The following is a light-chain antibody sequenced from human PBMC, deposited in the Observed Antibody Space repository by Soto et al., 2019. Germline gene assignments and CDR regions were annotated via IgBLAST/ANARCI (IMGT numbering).Light chain of an antibody. CDR2: DAS. V-gene: IGKV3-11*01. Sequence: EMLMTQSPATLSVSPGERVSLSCWASQSVTNKLAWYQQRPGQPPRLLLYDASNRAIGIPARFSGSGSGTDFTLTISSLEPEDFAVYYCQQRSNWPLTFGGGTKVDIK. J-gene: IGKJ4*01. CDR3: QQRSNWPLT. CDR1: QSVTNK.